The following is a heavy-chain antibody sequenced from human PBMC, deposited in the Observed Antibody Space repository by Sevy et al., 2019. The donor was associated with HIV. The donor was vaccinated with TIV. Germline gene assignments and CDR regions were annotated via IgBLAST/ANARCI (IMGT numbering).Heavy chain of an antibody. Sequence: GGSLRLSCAASGFTFSSYWMHWVRQAPGKGLVWVSRINSDGSSTSYADSVKGRFTSSRDNARNTLYLQMNSLRAEDTAVYYCARKTSWSGYYNPYYYYGMDVWGQGTTVTVSS. CDR1: GFTFSSYW. CDR2: INSDGSST. CDR3: ARKTSWSGYYNPYYYYGMDV. V-gene: IGHV3-74*01. D-gene: IGHD3-3*01. J-gene: IGHJ6*02.